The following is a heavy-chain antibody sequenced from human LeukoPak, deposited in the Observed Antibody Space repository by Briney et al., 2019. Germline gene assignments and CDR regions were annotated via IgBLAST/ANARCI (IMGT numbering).Heavy chain of an antibody. V-gene: IGHV4-39*07. J-gene: IGHJ4*02. Sequence: PSETLSLTCTVSGGSISSSDYYWGWIRQPPGKGLEWIGSIYYSGSTYYNPSLKSRVTISVDTSKNQFSLKLSSMTAADTAVYYCARVSPGTGYNFDYWGQGTLVTVSS. D-gene: IGHD1-14*01. CDR1: GGSISSSDYY. CDR2: IYYSGST. CDR3: ARVSPGTGYNFDY.